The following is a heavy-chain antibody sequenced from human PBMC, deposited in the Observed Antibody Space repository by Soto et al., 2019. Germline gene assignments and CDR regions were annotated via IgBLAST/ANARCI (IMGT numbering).Heavy chain of an antibody. CDR3: XXXXXXXXXXXXXDY. V-gene: IGHV2-5*02. J-gene: IGHJ4*02. Sequence: QITLKESGPTLVKPTQTLTLTCTFSGFSLSTSGVAVGWIRQPPGKALEWLALIYWDDGKRYSPSLKTRLTITKDTSXNQVVXIMTXXDXXXXXXXXXXXXXXXXXXXXXXDYXGQGTLVTVSS. CDR2: IYWDDGK. CDR1: GFSLSTSGVA.